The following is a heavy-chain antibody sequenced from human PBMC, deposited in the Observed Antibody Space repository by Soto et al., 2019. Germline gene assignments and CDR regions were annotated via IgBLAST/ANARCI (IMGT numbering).Heavy chain of an antibody. CDR2: ISASTRNT. V-gene: IGHV1-18*01. CDR3: VRCYCSVGSCYACWHFDL. CDR1: GYTFSDYA. D-gene: IGHD2-15*01. J-gene: IGHJ2*01. Sequence: QVQLAQSGGEVKKPGASVKVSCQASGYTFSDYAISWVRQAPGQGLEWMGWISASTRNTDQAQNFQGRVIMTLDTSTNTAYMELRSLRSDDTAVYYCVRCYCSVGSCYACWHFDLWGRGTLVTVSS.